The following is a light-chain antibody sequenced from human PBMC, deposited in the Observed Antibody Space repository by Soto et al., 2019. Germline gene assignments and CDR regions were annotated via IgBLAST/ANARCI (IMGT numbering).Light chain of an antibody. Sequence: DIQMTQSPPTLSASVGDRVTITCRASQSISSWLAWYQQKPGKAPKLLIYDASTLESGVPSRFSGSGSGTEFTLTISSLQPDYFATYYCQQYNNYLMYTFGQGTKLEIK. V-gene: IGKV1-5*01. J-gene: IGKJ2*01. CDR2: DAS. CDR1: QSISSW. CDR3: QQYNNYLMYT.